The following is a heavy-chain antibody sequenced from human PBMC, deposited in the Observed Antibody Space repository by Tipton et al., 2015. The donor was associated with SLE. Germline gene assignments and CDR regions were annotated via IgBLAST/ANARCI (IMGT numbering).Heavy chain of an antibody. CDR1: GGSISSSSYY. CDR3: AREGCWSPSCYTGCWFDS. CDR2: IYYSGST. Sequence: TLSLTCTVSGGSISSSSYYWGWIRQPPGKGLEWIGSIYYSGSTYYNASLKSRVTTSVDTSKNQFSLKLSSVTAADPAVYSCAREGCWSPSCYTGCWFDSWGQGTLVTVSS. D-gene: IGHD2-2*02. V-gene: IGHV4-39*07. J-gene: IGHJ5*01.